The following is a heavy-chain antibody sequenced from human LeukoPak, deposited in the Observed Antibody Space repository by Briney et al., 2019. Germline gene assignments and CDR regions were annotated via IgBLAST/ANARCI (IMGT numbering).Heavy chain of an antibody. D-gene: IGHD3-22*01. CDR1: GFTFDDYA. CDR3: ASRWNYYDSSGYYSDAFDI. Sequence: GGSLRLSCAASGFTFDDYAMHWVRQAPGKGLEWVSAISGSGGSTYYADSVKGRFTISRDNSKNTLYLQMNSLRAEDTAVYYCASRWNYYDSSGYYSDAFDIWGQGTMVTVSS. V-gene: IGHV3-23*01. CDR2: ISGSGGST. J-gene: IGHJ3*02.